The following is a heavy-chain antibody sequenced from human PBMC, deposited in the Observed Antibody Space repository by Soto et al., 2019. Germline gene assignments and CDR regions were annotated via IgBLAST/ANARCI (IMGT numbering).Heavy chain of an antibody. CDR3: ARAGFHFGMDV. Sequence: QVQLLESGGGVVQPGRSLRISCAASAFTFSDFAMHWVRQAPGKGLEWVAVMSSDGTTIYYAGSVKGRFTISRDNFKSTLYLQMNSLRPDDTAVYYCARAGFHFGMDVWGLGTTVTVS. D-gene: IGHD3-9*01. J-gene: IGHJ6*02. CDR2: MSSDGTTI. CDR1: AFTFSDFA. V-gene: IGHV3-30-3*01.